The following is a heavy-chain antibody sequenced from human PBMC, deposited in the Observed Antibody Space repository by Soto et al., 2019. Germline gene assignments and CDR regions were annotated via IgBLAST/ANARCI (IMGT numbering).Heavy chain of an antibody. V-gene: IGHV3-23*01. D-gene: IGHD4-17*01. CDR1: GFTFNTYA. CDR2: ISASYST. J-gene: IGHJ3*02. Sequence: GGSLRLSCAASGFTFNTYAMSRVRQAPGKGLEWVSAISASYSTYYADSVKGRFTISRDNSMNALYLQMNSLRIEDTAVYYCAHPRGYGVFDAYDIWGQRTMVTVS. CDR3: AHPRGYGVFDAYDI.